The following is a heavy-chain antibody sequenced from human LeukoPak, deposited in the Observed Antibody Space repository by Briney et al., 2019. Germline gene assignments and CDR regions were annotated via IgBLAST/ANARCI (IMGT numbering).Heavy chain of an antibody. D-gene: IGHD2-2*01. CDR1: GYXFTSYG. CDR2: ISAYNGNT. J-gene: IGHJ4*02. V-gene: IGHV1-18*01. CDR3: ARAPRGVPAALGLDY. Sequence: GASVKVSCKASGYXFTSYGISWVRQAPGQGLEWMGWISAYNGNTNYAQKLQGRVTMTTDTSTSTAYMELRSLRSDDTAVYYCARAPRGVPAALGLDYWGQGTLVTVSS.